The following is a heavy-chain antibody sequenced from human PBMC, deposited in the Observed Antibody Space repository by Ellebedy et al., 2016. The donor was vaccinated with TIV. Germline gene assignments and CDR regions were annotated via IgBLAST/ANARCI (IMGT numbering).Heavy chain of an antibody. CDR3: VITGTSGWLRGY. J-gene: IGHJ4*02. CDR1: GSSLSNYW. V-gene: IGHV3-7*03. D-gene: IGHD6-19*01. CDR2: IKQDGSEQ. Sequence: GGSLRLSXAASGSSLSNYWMNWVRQAPGKGLEWVAIIKQDGSEQHYVDSVEGRFTISRDNAQNSMYLYMKSLRVEDTAVYYCVITGTSGWLRGYWGQGTLVTVSS.